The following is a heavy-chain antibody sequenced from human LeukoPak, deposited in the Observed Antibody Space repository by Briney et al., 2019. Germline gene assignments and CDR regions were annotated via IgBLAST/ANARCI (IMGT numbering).Heavy chain of an antibody. Sequence: ASVKVSCKPSGYTFTNYYMHWVRQAPEQGLKWLGVLNTSAGSKNNAKKCQGRVIMTSDTTTSTGYMELNRLTSEDTAEYYCARDHSGSQHWSDPGGEGTLVTVSS. CDR3: ARDHSGSQHWSDP. CDR1: GYTFTNYY. V-gene: IGHV1-46*01. J-gene: IGHJ5*02. CDR2: LNTSAGSK. D-gene: IGHD1-26*01.